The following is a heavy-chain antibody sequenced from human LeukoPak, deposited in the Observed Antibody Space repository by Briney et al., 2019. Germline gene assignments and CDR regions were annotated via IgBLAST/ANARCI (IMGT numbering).Heavy chain of an antibody. J-gene: IGHJ4*02. Sequence: GGSLRLSCAASGSTFSSYAMSWVRQAPGKGLEWVSAISGSGGSTYYADSVKGRFTISRDNSKNTLYLQMNSLRAEDTAVYYCAKENKKAIFGVVIISYYFDYWGQGTLVTVSS. CDR3: AKENKKAIFGVVIISYYFDY. CDR2: ISGSGGST. CDR1: GSTFSSYA. D-gene: IGHD3-3*01. V-gene: IGHV3-23*01.